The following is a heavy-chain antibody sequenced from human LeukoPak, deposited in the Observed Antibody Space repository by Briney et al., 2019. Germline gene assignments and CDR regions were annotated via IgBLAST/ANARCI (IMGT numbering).Heavy chain of an antibody. CDR3: ARASVEHRIVAGDYFDY. CDR1: GGPIISGDYY. J-gene: IGHJ4*02. Sequence: KASETLSLTCTVSGGPIISGDYYWSWIRQHPGKGLEWIGYIYYSGTTYYNPSLKSRLTISVDTSKNQFSLELKSVTAADTAVYYCARASVEHRIVAGDYFDYWGQGTLVTVSS. D-gene: IGHD2-15*01. V-gene: IGHV4-31*03. CDR2: IYYSGTT.